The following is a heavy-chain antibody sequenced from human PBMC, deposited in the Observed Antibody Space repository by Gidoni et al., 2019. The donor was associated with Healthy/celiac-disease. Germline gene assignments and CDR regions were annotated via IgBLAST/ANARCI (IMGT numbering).Heavy chain of an antibody. J-gene: IGHJ6*02. D-gene: IGHD7-27*01. CDR3: ARQISDNWGYYYGMDV. CDR1: GYTFTSYD. V-gene: IGHV1-8*01. Sequence: QVQLVQSGAEVKKPGASVKVSCKASGYTFTSYDINWVRQATGQGLEWMGWMNPNSGNTGYAQKFQGRVTMTRNTSISTAYMELSSLRSEDTAVYYCARQISDNWGYYYGMDVWGQGTTVTVSS. CDR2: MNPNSGNT.